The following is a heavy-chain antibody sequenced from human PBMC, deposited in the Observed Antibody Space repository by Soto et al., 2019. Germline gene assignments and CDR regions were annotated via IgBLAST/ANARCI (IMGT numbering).Heavy chain of an antibody. CDR1: GFTFSSYS. CDR3: ASHAFDWLDY. J-gene: IGHJ4*02. Sequence: GGSLRLSCAASGFTFSSYSMNWVRQAPGKGLEWVSSISSSSSYIYYADSVKGRFTISSDNAKNSLYLQMNSLRAEDTAVYYCASHAFDWLDYWGQGTLVTVSS. CDR2: ISSSSSYI. V-gene: IGHV3-21*01. D-gene: IGHD3-9*01.